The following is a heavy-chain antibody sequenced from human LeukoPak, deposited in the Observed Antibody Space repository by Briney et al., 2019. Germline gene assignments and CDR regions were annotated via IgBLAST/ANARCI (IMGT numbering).Heavy chain of an antibody. CDR2: INHSGST. CDR1: GGSFSGYY. D-gene: IGHD1-1*01. V-gene: IGHV4-34*01. J-gene: IGHJ3*02. CDR3: ARRDPPLGWNDGDAFDI. Sequence: SETLSLICVVYGGSFSGYYWSWIRQPPGKGLEWIGEINHSGSTNYNPSLKSRVTISVDTSKNQFSLKLSSVTAADTAVYYCARRDPPLGWNDGDAFDIWGQGTMVTVSS.